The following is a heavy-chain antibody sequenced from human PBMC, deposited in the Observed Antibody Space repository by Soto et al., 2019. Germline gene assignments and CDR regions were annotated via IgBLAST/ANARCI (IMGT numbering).Heavy chain of an antibody. V-gene: IGHV5-51*01. D-gene: IGHD6-19*01. Sequence: GESLKISCKGSGYNFTDYWIGWVRQMPGKGLEWMGIIYPGDSDTTYSPSFQGQVTISADMSISTAFLQWSSLKASDTAMYYCARQLAGLTMTGTSAFGVWGQGTMVTVS. CDR3: ARQLAGLTMTGTSAFGV. CDR2: IYPGDSDT. J-gene: IGHJ3*01. CDR1: GYNFTDYW.